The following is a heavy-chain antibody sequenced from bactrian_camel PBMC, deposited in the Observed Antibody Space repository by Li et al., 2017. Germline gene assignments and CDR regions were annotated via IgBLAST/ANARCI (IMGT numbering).Heavy chain of an antibody. CDR1: GFTFSSYA. CDR2: IDTKGGTT. J-gene: IGHJ4*01. V-gene: IGHV3S40*01. D-gene: IGHD1*01. Sequence: VESGGGLVQPGGSLRLSCVASGFTFSSYAMSWVRQDPRKGLEWISGIDTKGGTTYYADSVKGRFTISRDNAKNTVYLQLNSLKNEDTAMYYCAADLYPCSVDAVPSNSYMVITTSARGPRSPSP. CDR3: AADLYPCSVDAVPSNSYMVITT.